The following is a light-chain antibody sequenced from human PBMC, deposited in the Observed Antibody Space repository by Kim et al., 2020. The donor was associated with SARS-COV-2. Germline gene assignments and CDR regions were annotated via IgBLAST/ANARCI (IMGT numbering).Light chain of an antibody. CDR3: QAWDSSTAV. CDR2: RDT. CDR1: RLGDKF. V-gene: IGLV3-1*01. J-gene: IGLJ3*02. Sequence: SYELTQPPSVSVSPGQTATITCSGDRLGDKFACWFKQIPGQSPTLVIYRDTKWPSGIPERFTGSNSGTTATLTISGTQPIDEADYYCQAWDSSTAVFGGGTKLTVL.